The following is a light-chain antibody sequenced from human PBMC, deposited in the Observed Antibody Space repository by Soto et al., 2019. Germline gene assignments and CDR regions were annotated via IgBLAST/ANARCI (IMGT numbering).Light chain of an antibody. Sequence: QLTQSPSSLSASVGDTVTITCRASQSISTYLNWYQHKPGKAPKLVIQAASTLLSGVPARFSGSGSETEFTLTITSLRPEDFATYYCQQSYRTPYSFGRGTKLEI. CDR2: AAS. V-gene: IGKV1-39*01. J-gene: IGKJ2*03. CDR3: QQSYRTPYS. CDR1: QSISTY.